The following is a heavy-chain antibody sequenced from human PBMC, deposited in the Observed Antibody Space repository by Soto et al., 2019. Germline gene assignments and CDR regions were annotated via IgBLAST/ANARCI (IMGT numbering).Heavy chain of an antibody. CDR3: ARDAGSGSHDYYYYYGMDV. V-gene: IGHV4-59*01. CDR1: GGSSSSYY. Sequence: PSETLSLTCTVSGGSSSSYYWSWIRQPPGKGLEWIGYIYYSGSTNYNPSLKSRVTISVDTSKNQFSLKLSSVTAADTAVYYCARDAGSGSHDYYYYYGMDVWGQGTTVTVSS. D-gene: IGHD3-10*01. CDR2: IYYSGST. J-gene: IGHJ6*02.